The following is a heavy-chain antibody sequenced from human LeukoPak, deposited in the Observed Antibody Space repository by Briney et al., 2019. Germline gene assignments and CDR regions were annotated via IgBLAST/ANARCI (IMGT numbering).Heavy chain of an antibody. CDR2: INPNSGGT. Sequence: ASVKVSCKASGYTFTGHYMHWVRQAPGQGLEWMGWINPNSGGTNYAQKFQGRVTMTRDTSISTAYMELSRLRSDDTAVYYCARDPGPYSSSWFDYWGQGTLVTVSS. CDR1: GYTFTGHY. CDR3: ARDPGPYSSSWFDY. J-gene: IGHJ4*02. V-gene: IGHV1-2*02. D-gene: IGHD6-13*01.